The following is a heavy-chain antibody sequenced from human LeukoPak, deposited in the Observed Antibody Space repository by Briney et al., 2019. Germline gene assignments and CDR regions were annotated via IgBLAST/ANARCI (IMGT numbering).Heavy chain of an antibody. J-gene: IGHJ2*01. V-gene: IGHV3-30*07. Sequence: DSVKGRFTISRDNSKNTLYLQMNSLRAGDTAVYYCARVAVAGGWYFDLRGRGTLVTVSS. D-gene: IGHD6-19*01. CDR3: ARVAVAGGWYFDL.